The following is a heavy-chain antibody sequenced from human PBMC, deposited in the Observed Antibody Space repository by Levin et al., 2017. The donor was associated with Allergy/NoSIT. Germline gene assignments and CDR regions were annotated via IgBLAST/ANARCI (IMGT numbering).Heavy chain of an antibody. CDR2: IYYRGST. CDR1: GGSISSSSYY. J-gene: IGHJ1*01. CDR3: ATRHDYGDYLYFQH. D-gene: IGHD4-17*01. V-gene: IGHV4-39*01. Sequence: NPGGSLRLSCTVSGGSISSSSYYWGWIRQPPGKGLEWIGSIYYRGSTYYNPSLRSRVTISVDTSKNQFSLKLSSVTAADTAVYYCATRHDYGDYLYFQHWGQGTLVTVSS.